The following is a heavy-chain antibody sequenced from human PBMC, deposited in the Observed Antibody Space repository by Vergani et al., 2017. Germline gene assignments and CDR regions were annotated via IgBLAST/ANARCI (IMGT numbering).Heavy chain of an antibody. V-gene: IGHV4-59*11. CDR2: IHYSENT. CDR3: ASDTHSGQRADR. CDR1: FDSIRNLY. Sequence: QVQLQESGPGLVKSSETLSLTCSVSFDSIRNLYCNWIRQPPGKGLEWIVSIHYSENTNYNPSLKTRVTISVDTSKNQFSLTLTSVTAADTAVYYGASDTHSGQRADRWGQGILVTVTS. J-gene: IGHJ5*02. D-gene: IGHD6-19*01.